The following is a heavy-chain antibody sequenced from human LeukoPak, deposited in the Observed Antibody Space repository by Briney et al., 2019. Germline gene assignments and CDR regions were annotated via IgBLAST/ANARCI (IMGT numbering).Heavy chain of an antibody. J-gene: IGHJ4*02. CDR1: GGSIGNDGYY. D-gene: IGHD3-10*01. V-gene: IGHV4-31*03. CDR2: IYYSGAA. CDR3: ARGRYYGFSGDS. Sequence: PSGTLSLTCTVSGGSIGNDGYYWNWLRQHPGRGLEWIAFIYYSGAASYNPSLKSRVTISVDTSTNQFSLKLTSVTAADTAVYFCARGRYYGFSGDSWGQGTLVTVSS.